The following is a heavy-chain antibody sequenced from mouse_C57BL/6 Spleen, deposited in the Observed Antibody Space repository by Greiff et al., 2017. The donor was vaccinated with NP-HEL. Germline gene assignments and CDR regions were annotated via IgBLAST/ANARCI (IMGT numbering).Heavy chain of an antibody. CDR3: ARSDYAGAAWFAY. V-gene: IGHV1-54*01. CDR2: INPGSGGT. Sequence: VQLQQSGAELVRPGTSVKVSCKASGYAFTNYFIEWVKQRPGQGLEWIGVINPGSGGTNYNEKFKGKATLTADKSSSTAYMQLSRLTSEDSAVYVCARSDYAGAAWFAYWGQGTLVTVSA. J-gene: IGHJ3*01. CDR1: GYAFTNYF. D-gene: IGHD2-4*01.